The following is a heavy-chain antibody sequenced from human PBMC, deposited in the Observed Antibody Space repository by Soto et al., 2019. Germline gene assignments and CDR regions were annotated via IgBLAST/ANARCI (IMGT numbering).Heavy chain of an antibody. CDR3: ARLLREYDYGDKNYYYYMDV. J-gene: IGHJ6*03. D-gene: IGHD4-17*01. CDR2: ISAYNGNT. CDR1: GYTFTSYG. Sequence: ASVKVSCKASGYTFTSYGISWVRQAPGQGLEWMGWISAYNGNTNYAQKLQGRVTMTTDTSTSTAYMELRSLRSDDTAVYYCARLLREYDYGDKNYYYYMDVWGKGTTVTVSS. V-gene: IGHV1-18*01.